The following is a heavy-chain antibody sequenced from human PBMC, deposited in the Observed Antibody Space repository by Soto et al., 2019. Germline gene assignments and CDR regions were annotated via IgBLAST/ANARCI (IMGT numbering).Heavy chain of an antibody. J-gene: IGHJ4*02. CDR2: IKQDGSEK. D-gene: IGHD6-19*01. V-gene: IGHV3-7*03. CDR1: GFTFSSYW. Sequence: EVQLVESGGGLVQPGGSLRLSCAASGFTFSSYWMNWVRQAPGKGLEWVANIKQDGSEKYYVDSVKGRFTISRDNAKNSLYLQMNSLRAEDTAVYYCARDPRPGIPVAIDYWGQGTLVTVSS. CDR3: ARDPRPGIPVAIDY.